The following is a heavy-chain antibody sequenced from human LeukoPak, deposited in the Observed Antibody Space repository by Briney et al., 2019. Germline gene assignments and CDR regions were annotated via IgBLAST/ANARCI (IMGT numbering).Heavy chain of an antibody. Sequence: PSETLSLTCTVSGGSISSGGYYWSWIRQHPGKGPEWIGYIYYSGSTYYNPSLKSRVTISVDTSKNQFSLKLSSVTAADTAVYYCARALSVVVVPAAIDPWGQGTLVTVSS. D-gene: IGHD2-2*01. J-gene: IGHJ5*02. CDR3: ARALSVVVVPAAIDP. CDR1: GGSISSGGYY. V-gene: IGHV4-31*03. CDR2: IYYSGST.